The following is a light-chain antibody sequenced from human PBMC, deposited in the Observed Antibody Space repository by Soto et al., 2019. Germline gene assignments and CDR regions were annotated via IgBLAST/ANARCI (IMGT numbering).Light chain of an antibody. CDR2: GTS. V-gene: IGKV3-20*01. CDR3: QQYGA. Sequence: EIVLTQSPGTLSLSPGERATLSCRASQSISSTSIAWYQQKPGQAHRLLIYGTSSRATGIPDRFSGSGSGTDFTLTNSSLEPDDFAVYCCQQYGAFGQGTKVEIK. CDR1: QSISSTS. J-gene: IGKJ2*01.